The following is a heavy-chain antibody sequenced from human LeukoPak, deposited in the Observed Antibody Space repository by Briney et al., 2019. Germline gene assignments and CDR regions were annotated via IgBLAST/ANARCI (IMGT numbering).Heavy chain of an antibody. V-gene: IGHV1-8*01. CDR2: MNPNSGNT. CDR3: ARESYSNQPPGRRRHSYDY. D-gene: IGHD4-11*01. CDR1: GYTFTSYD. Sequence: GASVTVSCKSSGYTFTSYDINWVRQATGQGLEWMGWMNPNSGNTGYAQKFQGRVTMTRNTSISTAYMELSSLRSEDTAVYYCARESYSNQPPGRRRHSYDYWGQGTLVTVSS. J-gene: IGHJ4*02.